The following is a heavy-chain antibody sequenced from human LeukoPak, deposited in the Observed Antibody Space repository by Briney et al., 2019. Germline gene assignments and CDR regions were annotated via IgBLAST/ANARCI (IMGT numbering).Heavy chain of an antibody. D-gene: IGHD1-26*01. CDR1: GYTFSTYA. Sequence: ASVKVSCKASGYTFSTYAIHWVRQAPGQRLERMGWINVGNGNTNHSQTLQGRVTITRDTSASTAYVEVSSLRYEDTAVYYCARWASAYGLDVWGQGTTVTVSS. V-gene: IGHV1-3*01. CDR3: ARWASAYGLDV. CDR2: INVGNGNT. J-gene: IGHJ6*02.